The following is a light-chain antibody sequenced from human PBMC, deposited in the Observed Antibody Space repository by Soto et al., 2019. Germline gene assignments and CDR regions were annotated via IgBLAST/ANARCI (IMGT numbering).Light chain of an antibody. J-gene: IGKJ5*01. Sequence: LTQSPATLSVAPGERATLSCRASQSVSSYLAWYQQKPGQAPRLLIYDASNRATGIPARFSGSGSGTEFTLTISSLEPEDFAVYYCQQLGTTFGQGTRLEIK. CDR2: DAS. V-gene: IGKV3-11*01. CDR1: QSVSSY. CDR3: QQLGTT.